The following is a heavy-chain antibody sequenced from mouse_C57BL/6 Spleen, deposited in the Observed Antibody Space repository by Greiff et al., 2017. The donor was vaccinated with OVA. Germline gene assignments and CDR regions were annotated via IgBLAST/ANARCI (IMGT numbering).Heavy chain of an antibody. V-gene: IGHV14-3*01. CDR1: GFHITNTY. CDR2: LDPANGNT. Sequence: VQLQQSVAELVRPGASVTLSCTASGFHITNTYMHWVKQRPEQRLEWIGRLDPANGNTTYAPKFPGKATITADTSANTAYLPLSSLTSEDTASYYCARWGASYYAMDYWGQGTSVTVSS. CDR3: ARWGASYYAMDY. D-gene: IGHD3-1*01. J-gene: IGHJ4*01.